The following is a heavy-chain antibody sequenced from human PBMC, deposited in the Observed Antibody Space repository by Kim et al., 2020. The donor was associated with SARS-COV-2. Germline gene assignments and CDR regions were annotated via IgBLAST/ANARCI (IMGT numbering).Heavy chain of an antibody. J-gene: IGHJ4*02. CDR3: AKDRGYDFPSYDDY. V-gene: IGHV3-23*01. Sequence: ADAVKDRFTISRDNSKNTLYLQMNSLRAEDTAVYYCAKDRGYDFPSYDDYWGQGTLVTVSS. D-gene: IGHD5-12*01.